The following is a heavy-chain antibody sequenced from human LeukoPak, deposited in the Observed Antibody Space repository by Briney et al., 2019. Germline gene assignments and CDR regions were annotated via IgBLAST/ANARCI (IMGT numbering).Heavy chain of an antibody. V-gene: IGHV3-11*03. J-gene: IGHJ4*02. CDR1: GFTFSDHY. D-gene: IGHD2-2*01. CDR3: ARNYCSCTGCYGSFDY. CDR2: ISTSSTYT. Sequence: GGSLRLSCAASGFTFSDHYMTWIRQAPGKGLEWVSYISTSSTYTNYADSVKGRFTISRDNAKNSLYLQMNSLRAEDTAVYYCARNYCSCTGCYGSFDYWGQGTLVTVSS.